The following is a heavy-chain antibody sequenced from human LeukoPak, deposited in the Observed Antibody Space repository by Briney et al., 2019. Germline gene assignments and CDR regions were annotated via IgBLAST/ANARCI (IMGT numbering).Heavy chain of an antibody. CDR2: IYYSGST. Sequence: KPSETLSLTCTVSGGSISSHYWSWIRQPPGKGLEWIGYIYYSGSTNYNPSLKSRVTISVDTSKNQFSLKLNSVTAADTAVYYCASTYDILTGYFDYWGQGTLVTVSS. D-gene: IGHD3-9*01. CDR1: GGSISSHY. V-gene: IGHV4-59*11. CDR3: ASTYDILTGYFDY. J-gene: IGHJ4*02.